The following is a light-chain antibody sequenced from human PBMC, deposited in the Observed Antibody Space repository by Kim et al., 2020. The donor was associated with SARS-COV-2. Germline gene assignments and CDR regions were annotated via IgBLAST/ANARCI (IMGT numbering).Light chain of an antibody. J-gene: IGKJ4*01. CDR2: DAS. CDR3: QHRDNWPLT. V-gene: IGKV3-11*01. CDR1: QSIAIH. Sequence: SLSPGERAAHSCRASQSIAIHLAWYQQKPGQPPRLLIYDASNRASGIPARFSGSGSGTDFTLTISSLEPDDFAVYYCQHRDNWPLTFGGGTKVEI.